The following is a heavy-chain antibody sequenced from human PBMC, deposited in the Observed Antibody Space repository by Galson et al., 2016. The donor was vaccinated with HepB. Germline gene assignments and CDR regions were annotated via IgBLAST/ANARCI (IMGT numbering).Heavy chain of an antibody. V-gene: IGHV4-59*01. J-gene: IGHJ6*02. CDR1: GGSINSYY. CDR3: TRAPDYDYVWGRHRYYGLDV. Sequence: SETLSLTCTVSGGSINSYYWTRIRQPPGKGLEWIGHLYYGGSTDYNPSLKSRVTISVDTSKKQLSLKLSSVTTADTAVYYCTRAPDYDYVWGRHRYYGLDVWGRGTTVTVSS. D-gene: IGHD3-16*02. CDR2: LYYGGST.